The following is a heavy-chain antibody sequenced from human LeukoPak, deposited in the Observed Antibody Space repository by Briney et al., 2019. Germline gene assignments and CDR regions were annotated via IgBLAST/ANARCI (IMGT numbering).Heavy chain of an antibody. J-gene: IGHJ3*02. Sequence: GGSLRLSCAASGFTFSSYWMHWVRQAPGKGLVWVSRINSDGSSTSYADSVKGRFTISRDNAKNTLYLQMNSLRAEDTAVYYCARAGGRFDYGDYVGAFDIWGQGTMVTVSS. D-gene: IGHD4-17*01. V-gene: IGHV3-74*01. CDR3: ARAGGRFDYGDYVGAFDI. CDR1: GFTFSSYW. CDR2: INSDGSST.